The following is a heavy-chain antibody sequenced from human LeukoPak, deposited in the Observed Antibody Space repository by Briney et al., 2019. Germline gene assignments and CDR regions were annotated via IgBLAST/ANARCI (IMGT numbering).Heavy chain of an antibody. V-gene: IGHV3-74*01. Sequence: PGGSLRLSCATSGFAFSGYWMRWVRQAPGKGLMWVSRINSDGSSTSYADSVKGRFTISRDNAKNTLYLQMNSLRAEDTAVYYCARDVSITPRPGRTYYYYYGMDVWGQGTTVTVSS. CDR2: INSDGSST. J-gene: IGHJ6*02. CDR3: ARDVSITPRPGRTYYYYYGMDV. D-gene: IGHD6-6*01. CDR1: GFAFSGYW.